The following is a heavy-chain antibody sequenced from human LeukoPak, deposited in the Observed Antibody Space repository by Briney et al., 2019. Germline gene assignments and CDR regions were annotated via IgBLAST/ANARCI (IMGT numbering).Heavy chain of an antibody. CDR1: GFIFSSYS. CDR2: ISSSSSYI. CDR3: TKFDAPSGRENY. J-gene: IGHJ4*02. Sequence: PGGSLRLSCAASGFIFSSYSMNWVRQAPGKGLEWVSSISSSSSYIYYAGSVKGRFTISRDNSKNTLYMQMNSLRAEDTAVYYCTKFDAPSGRENYWGQGTLVTVSS. V-gene: IGHV3-21*04.